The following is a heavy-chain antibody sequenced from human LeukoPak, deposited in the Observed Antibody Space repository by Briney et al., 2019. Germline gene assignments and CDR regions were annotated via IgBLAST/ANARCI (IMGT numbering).Heavy chain of an antibody. V-gene: IGHV4-34*01. CDR3: ARGLGGSYSDY. Sequence: SETLSLTCAVYGGSFSGYYWSWIRQPPGKGLEWVGEINHSGSTNYNPSLKSRVTISVDTSKNQFSLKLSSVTAADTAVYYCARGLGGSYSDYWGQGTLVTVSS. D-gene: IGHD1-26*01. CDR2: INHSGST. J-gene: IGHJ4*02. CDR1: GGSFSGYY.